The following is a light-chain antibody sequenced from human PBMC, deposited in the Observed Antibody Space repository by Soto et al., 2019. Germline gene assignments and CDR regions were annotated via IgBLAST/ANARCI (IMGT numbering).Light chain of an antibody. V-gene: IGKV3-15*01. CDR1: QSVSSN. J-gene: IGKJ1*01. CDR2: GAS. CDR3: QQYNIWPPGT. Sequence: EIVMTQSPATLSVSPGERATLSCRASQSVSSNLAWYQQKPGQAPRLLIYGASTRATDIPARFSGSGSGTEFTLIISSLQSEDFAVYYCQQYNIWPPGTFGQGTKVEIK.